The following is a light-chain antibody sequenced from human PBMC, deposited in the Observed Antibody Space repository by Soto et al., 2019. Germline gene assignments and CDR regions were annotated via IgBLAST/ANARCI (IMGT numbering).Light chain of an antibody. CDR3: QHYNSYSEA. J-gene: IGKJ1*01. CDR2: KAS. Sequence: DIQMTQSPSTLSGPVGDRVTITGRASQTISSWLAWYQQKPGKAPKLLIYKASTLKSGVPSRFSGSGSGTEFTLTISSLQPDDFATYYCQHYNSYSEAFGQGTKVDI. CDR1: QTISSW. V-gene: IGKV1-5*03.